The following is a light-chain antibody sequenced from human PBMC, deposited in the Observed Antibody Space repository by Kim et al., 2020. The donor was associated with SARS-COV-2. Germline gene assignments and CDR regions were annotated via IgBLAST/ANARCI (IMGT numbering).Light chain of an antibody. CDR1: QNINSW. Sequence: DIQMTQSPSTLSASVGDRVTITCRASQNINSWLAWYQQKPGQAPKVLIYKASTLERGVPSRFSGSGSGTEFTLAVSSLQPDDFATYHCQQYDSFPWTFGQGTKVDIK. V-gene: IGKV1-5*03. J-gene: IGKJ1*01. CDR2: KAS. CDR3: QQYDSFPWT.